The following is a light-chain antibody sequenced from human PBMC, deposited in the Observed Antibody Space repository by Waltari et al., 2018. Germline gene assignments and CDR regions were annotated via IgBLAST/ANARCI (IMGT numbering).Light chain of an antibody. J-gene: IGKJ2*01. CDR3: QQRSNWPPET. CDR1: QSVSSY. Sequence: EIVLTQSPATLSLSPGERATLSCRASQSVSSYLAWYQQKPGQAPRLLIYDASNRATGIPARFSGSGSGTDCTLTISSLEPEDFAVYYCQQRSNWPPETFGQWTKLEIK. CDR2: DAS. V-gene: IGKV3-11*01.